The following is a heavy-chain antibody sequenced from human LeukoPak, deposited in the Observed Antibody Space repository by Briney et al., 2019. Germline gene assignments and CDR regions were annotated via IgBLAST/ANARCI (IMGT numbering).Heavy chain of an antibody. Sequence: PGGSLRLSCAASGFTFSSYGMHWVRQAPGKGLEWVAVISYDGSNKYYADSVKGRFTISRNNSKNTLYLQMNRLRAEDTAVYYCAKMTTVTGYWGQGTLVTVSS. CDR1: GFTFSSYG. D-gene: IGHD4-17*01. V-gene: IGHV3-30*18. CDR2: ISYDGSNK. CDR3: AKMTTVTGY. J-gene: IGHJ4*02.